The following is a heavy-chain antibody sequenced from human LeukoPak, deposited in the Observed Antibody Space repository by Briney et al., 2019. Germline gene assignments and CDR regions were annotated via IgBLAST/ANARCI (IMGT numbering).Heavy chain of an antibody. CDR1: GGSFSSYY. V-gene: IGHV4-59*08. CDR3: ARTMVRGVIIDY. Sequence: ETLSLTCSVSGGSFSSYYWTWIRQPPGKGLEWIGYIFFSGSSNYSPSLKSRVTISIDTSKNQFSLKLSSVTAADTAVYYCARTMVRGVIIDYWGQGTLVTVSS. J-gene: IGHJ4*02. CDR2: IFFSGSS. D-gene: IGHD3-10*01.